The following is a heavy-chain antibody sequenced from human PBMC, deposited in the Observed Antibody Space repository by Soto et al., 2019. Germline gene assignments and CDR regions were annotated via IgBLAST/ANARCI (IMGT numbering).Heavy chain of an antibody. Sequence: GGSLRLSCAASGFNFSRSSMNWVRQAPGKGLEWVASISTSSNLIYYEDSVKGRFTVSRDNTKNSMYLQMISLRAGDTAVYYCAKDSSSRGPTQIDYWGQGALVTVSS. J-gene: IGHJ4*02. CDR3: AKDSSSRGPTQIDY. CDR2: ISTSSNLI. D-gene: IGHD2-15*01. V-gene: IGHV3-21*04. CDR1: GFNFSRSS.